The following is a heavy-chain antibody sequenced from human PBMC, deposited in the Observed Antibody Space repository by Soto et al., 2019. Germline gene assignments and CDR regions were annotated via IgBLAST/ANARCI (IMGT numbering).Heavy chain of an antibody. CDR2: ISSSSSYI. CDR3: ARDHKVYTAMGGYYYGMDV. D-gene: IGHD5-18*01. CDR1: GFTFSSYS. V-gene: IGHV3-21*01. J-gene: IGHJ6*02. Sequence: PGGSLRLSCAASGFTFSSYSMNWVRQAPGKGLEWVSSISSSSSYIYYADSVKGRFTISRDNAKNSLYLQMNSLRAEDTAVYYCARDHKVYTAMGGYYYGMDVWGQGTTVTVYS.